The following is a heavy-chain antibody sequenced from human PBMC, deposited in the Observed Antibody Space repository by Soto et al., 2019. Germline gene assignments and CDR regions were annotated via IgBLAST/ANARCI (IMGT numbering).Heavy chain of an antibody. CDR2: MNPNSGNT. CDR1: GYTFTSYD. D-gene: IGHD3-3*01. J-gene: IGHJ4*02. Sequence: GASVKVSCKASGYTFTSYDINWVRQATGQGLEWMGWMNPNSGNTGYAQKFQGRVTMTRNTSISTAYMELSSLRSEDTAVYYCARHPRQYYDFWSGGGDFDYWGQGTLVT. V-gene: IGHV1-8*01. CDR3: ARHPRQYYDFWSGGGDFDY.